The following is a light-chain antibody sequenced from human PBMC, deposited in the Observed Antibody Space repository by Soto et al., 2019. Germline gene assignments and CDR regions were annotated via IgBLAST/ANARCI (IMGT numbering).Light chain of an antibody. V-gene: IGLV3-21*02. CDR2: DDS. CDR1: KIETKT. CDR3: QVWDSLSDHHV. Sequence: SYELAQPPSVSVAPGQTARISCGGNKIETKTVFWYQQKPGQAPVVVVSDDSVRPSGIPERFSGSNSGGTATLSIIGVEAGDEADYYCQVWDSLSDHHVFGPGKKVTVX. J-gene: IGLJ1*01.